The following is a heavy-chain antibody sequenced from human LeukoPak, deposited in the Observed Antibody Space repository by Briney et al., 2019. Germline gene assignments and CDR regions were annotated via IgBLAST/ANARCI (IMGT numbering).Heavy chain of an antibody. CDR2: IYYSGST. D-gene: IGHD1-14*01. CDR1: GFTFSDYY. Sequence: GSLRLSCAASGFTFSDYYWSWIRQPPGKGLEWIGFIYYSGSTSYNPSLRSRVTISVDTSKNQFSLKLSSVTAADTAVYYCARHWGDSPNHSDDLYAFDIWGQGTMVTVSS. V-gene: IGHV4-59*08. J-gene: IGHJ3*02. CDR3: ARHWGDSPNHSDDLYAFDI.